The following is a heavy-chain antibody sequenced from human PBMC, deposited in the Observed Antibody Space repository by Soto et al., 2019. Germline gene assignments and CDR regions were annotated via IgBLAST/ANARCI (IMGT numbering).Heavy chain of an antibody. CDR2: IIPIFGTA. J-gene: IGHJ5*02. CDR3: ARGTTYSSGRYGDHATGFDP. V-gene: IGHV1-69*06. CDR1: GGTFSSYA. Sequence: ASVKVSCKASGGTFSSYAISWVRQAPGQGLEWMGGIIPIFGTANYAQKFQGRVTITADKSTSTAYMELSSLRSEDTAVYYCARGTTYSSGRYGDHATGFDPWGQGTLVTVSS. D-gene: IGHD6-19*01.